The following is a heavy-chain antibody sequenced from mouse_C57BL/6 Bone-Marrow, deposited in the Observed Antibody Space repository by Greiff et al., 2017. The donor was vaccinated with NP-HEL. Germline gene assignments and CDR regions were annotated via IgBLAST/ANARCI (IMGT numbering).Heavy chain of an antibody. CDR1: GYTFTSYG. D-gene: IGHD1-1*01. J-gene: IGHJ1*03. CDR2: IYPRSGNT. CDR3: ARCYYGSSYWYFDV. Sequence: QVQLQQSGAELARPGASVKLSCKASGYTFTSYGISWVKHRTGQGLEWIGEIYPRSGNTYYNEKFKGKATLTADKSSSTAYMELRSLTAEDSAVYFCARCYYGSSYWYFDVWGTGTTVTVSS. V-gene: IGHV1-81*01.